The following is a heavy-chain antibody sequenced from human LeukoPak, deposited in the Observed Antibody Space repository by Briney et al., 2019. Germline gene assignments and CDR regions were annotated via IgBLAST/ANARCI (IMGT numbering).Heavy chain of an antibody. CDR3: AREFTKYAFDI. CDR2: IYYSGST. CDR1: GGSFSGYY. Sequence: TSETLSLTCAVYGGSFSGYYWSWIRQPPGKGLEWIGYIYYSGSTNYNPSLKSRVTISVDTSKNQFSLKLSSVTAADTAVYYCAREFTKYAFDIWGQGTMVTVSS. J-gene: IGHJ3*02. D-gene: IGHD2-2*01. V-gene: IGHV4-59*01.